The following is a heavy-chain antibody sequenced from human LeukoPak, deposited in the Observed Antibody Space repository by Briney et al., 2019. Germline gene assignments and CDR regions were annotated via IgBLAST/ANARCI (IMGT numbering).Heavy chain of an antibody. CDR2: IYYSGST. CDR1: GGSFSGYY. V-gene: IGHV4-59*01. Sequence: SETLSLTCAVYGGSFSGYYWSWIRQPPGKGLEWIGYIYYSGSTNYNPSLKSRVTISVDTSKNQFSLKLSSVTAADTAVYYCARVGPYYDILTGPNPHYYMDVWGKGTTVTVSS. J-gene: IGHJ6*03. D-gene: IGHD3-9*01. CDR3: ARVGPYYDILTGPNPHYYMDV.